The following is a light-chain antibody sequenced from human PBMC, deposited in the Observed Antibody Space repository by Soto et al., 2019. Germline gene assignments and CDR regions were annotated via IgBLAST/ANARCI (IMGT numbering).Light chain of an antibody. J-gene: IGLJ1*01. CDR3: CSYAGSSTYV. CDR2: EAT. V-gene: IGLV2-23*01. Sequence: QSALTQPASESGSPGQSITISCTGTSSDVGSYNLVSWYQQHPGKAPKFMIYEATKRPSGVSNRFSGSKSGNTASLTISGLQAEDEADYYCCSYAGSSTYVFGTGTKLTVL. CDR1: SSDVGSYNL.